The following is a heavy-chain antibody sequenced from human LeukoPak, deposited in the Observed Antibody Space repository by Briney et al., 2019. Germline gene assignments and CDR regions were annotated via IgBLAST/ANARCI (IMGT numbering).Heavy chain of an antibody. CDR3: ARDQGGVGY. CDR1: GITFSSYS. J-gene: IGHJ4*02. V-gene: IGHV3-48*01. CDR2: ISSFSGTI. Sequence: GGSLRLSCVASGITFSSYSMNWVRQAPGKGLEWVSYISSFSGTINYADSVKGRFTNSRDNAKNSLYLQMNSLRAEDTAVYYCARDQGGVGYWGQGTLVTVSS. D-gene: IGHD3-16*01.